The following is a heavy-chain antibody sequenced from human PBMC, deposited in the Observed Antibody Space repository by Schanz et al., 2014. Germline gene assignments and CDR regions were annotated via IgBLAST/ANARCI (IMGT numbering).Heavy chain of an antibody. Sequence: EVQLVESGGGLAQPGGSLRLSCAASGITFSGYSMNWVRQAPGKGLEWVSYISGSSSTKYYADSVKGRFTISRDNGKKSLYLQRNSQRSDDTAIYHCARDNSSGYSPAVTYYIDVWGKGTTVTVSS. D-gene: IGHD3-22*01. CDR2: ISGSSSTK. CDR1: GITFSGYS. J-gene: IGHJ6*03. CDR3: ARDNSSGYSPAVTYYIDV. V-gene: IGHV3-48*01.